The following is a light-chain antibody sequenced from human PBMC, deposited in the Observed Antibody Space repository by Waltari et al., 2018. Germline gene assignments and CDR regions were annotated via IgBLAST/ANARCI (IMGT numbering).Light chain of an antibody. Sequence: DIQMTQSPSSLSVSVGDRVTITCQASQDISNDLNWYQQKPGKAPKLRIYDASNLETGVPSRFSGSGSETDFTFTISSLQPEDIATYYCQQYDNLPPLTFAGGTKVEIK. V-gene: IGKV1-33*01. CDR3: QQYDNLPPLT. J-gene: IGKJ4*01. CDR2: DAS. CDR1: QDISND.